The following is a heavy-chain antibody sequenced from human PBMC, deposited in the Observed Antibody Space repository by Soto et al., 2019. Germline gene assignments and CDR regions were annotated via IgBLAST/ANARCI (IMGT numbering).Heavy chain of an antibody. CDR3: VRRHVSATGIDWFDP. CDR2: INAANGDT. V-gene: IGHV1-3*01. D-gene: IGHD6-13*01. CDR1: GYTFTSYG. J-gene: IGHJ5*02. Sequence: QVQLVQSGTEMKKPGASVKVSCKASGYTFTSYGIHWVRQAPGQRLEWMGWINAANGDTKYSPKFQGRVTITRDTSASTAYMELSSLRSEDTAVYYCVRRHVSATGIDWFDPWGQGTLVTVSS.